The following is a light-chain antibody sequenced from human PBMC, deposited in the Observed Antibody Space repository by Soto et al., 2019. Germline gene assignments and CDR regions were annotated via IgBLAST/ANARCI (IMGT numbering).Light chain of an antibody. CDR1: SSNIGSNY. Sequence: QSVLTQPPSASGTPGQRVTISCSGSSSNIGSNYVYWHQQLPGTAPKLLIYRNNQRPSGVPDRFSGSKSGTSASLAISGLRSEDEADYYCAAWDDSLSAPWVFGTGTKLTVL. J-gene: IGLJ1*01. CDR3: AAWDDSLSAPWV. V-gene: IGLV1-47*01. CDR2: RNN.